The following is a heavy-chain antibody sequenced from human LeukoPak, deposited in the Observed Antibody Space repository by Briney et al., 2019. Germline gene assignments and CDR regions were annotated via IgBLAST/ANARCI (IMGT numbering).Heavy chain of an antibody. CDR3: ARVYSSSSGKGMDV. CDR1: GFTFSSYW. V-gene: IGHV3-48*04. CDR2: ISSSGSTI. D-gene: IGHD6-6*01. J-gene: IGHJ6*02. Sequence: PGGSLRLSCAASGFTFSSYWMNWVRQAPGKGLEWVSYISSSGSTIYYADSVKGRFTISRDNAKNSLYLQMNSLRAEDTAIYYCARVYSSSSGKGMDVWGQGTTVTVSS.